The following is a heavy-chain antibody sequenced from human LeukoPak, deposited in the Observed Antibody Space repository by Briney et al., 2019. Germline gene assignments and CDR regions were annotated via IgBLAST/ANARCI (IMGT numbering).Heavy chain of an antibody. V-gene: IGHV3-23*01. J-gene: IGHJ4*02. CDR3: ARDLYSSGFDY. Sequence: PGGALRLSCAASGFTFSSYAMSWVRQAPGKGLEWVSAISGSGGSTYYADSVKGRFTISRDDSKNTLYLQMNSLRAGDTAVYYCARDLYSSGFDYWGQGTLVTVSS. D-gene: IGHD6-19*01. CDR2: ISGSGGST. CDR1: GFTFSSYA.